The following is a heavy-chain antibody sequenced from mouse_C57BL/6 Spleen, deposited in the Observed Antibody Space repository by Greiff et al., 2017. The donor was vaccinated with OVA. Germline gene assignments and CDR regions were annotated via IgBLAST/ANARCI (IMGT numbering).Heavy chain of an antibody. Sequence: EVQRVESGGGLVQPKGSLKLSCAASGFSFNTYAMNWVRQAPGKGLEWVARIRSKSNNYATYYADSVKDRFTISRDDSESMLYLQMNNLKTEDTAMYYCVSGPRDFDYWGQGTTLTVSS. V-gene: IGHV10-1*01. CDR1: GFSFNTYA. CDR2: IRSKSNNYAT. J-gene: IGHJ2*01. CDR3: VSGPRDFDY.